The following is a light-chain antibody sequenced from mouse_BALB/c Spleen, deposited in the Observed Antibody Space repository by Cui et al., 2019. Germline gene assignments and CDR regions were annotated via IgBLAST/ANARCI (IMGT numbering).Light chain of an antibody. CDR1: SSVSSSY. V-gene: IGKV4-58*01. CDR2: RTS. J-gene: IGKJ4*01. CDR3: QQWSGYPFT. Sequence: ENVPTQSPAIMAASLGQKVTMTCSASSSVSSSYLHWYQQKSGASPKPFIHRTSNLASGVPARFSGSGSGTSYSPTISSVEAEDDATYYCQQWSGYPFTFGSGTKLEIK.